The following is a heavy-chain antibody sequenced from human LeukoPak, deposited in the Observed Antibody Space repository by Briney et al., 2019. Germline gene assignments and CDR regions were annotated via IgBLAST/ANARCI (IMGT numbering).Heavy chain of an antibody. J-gene: IGHJ4*02. D-gene: IGHD3-10*01. V-gene: IGHV3-64*01. Sequence: GGSLRLSCAASGFTFSSYAMHWVRQAPGKRLEYVSAISSNGGSTYYANSVKGRFIISRDNSKNTLYLQMGSLRAEDMAVYYCARRYDSGSYPFDYWGQGTLVTVSS. CDR1: GFTFSSYA. CDR3: ARRYDSGSYPFDY. CDR2: ISSNGGST.